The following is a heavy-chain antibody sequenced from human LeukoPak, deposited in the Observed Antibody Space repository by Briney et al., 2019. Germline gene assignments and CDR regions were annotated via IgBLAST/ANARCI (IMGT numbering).Heavy chain of an antibody. J-gene: IGHJ3*02. D-gene: IGHD3-22*01. CDR1: GFTFSSND. CDR3: AKGTHYYDSSGYWGAFDI. V-gene: IGHV3-30*18. Sequence: GRSLRLSCAASGFTFSSNDIHWVRQAPGKGLEWVVVISYDGGNKYYADSVKGRFAISRDNSKNTLYLQMNSLRAEDTAVYYCAKGTHYYDSSGYWGAFDIWGQGTMVTVSS. CDR2: ISYDGGNK.